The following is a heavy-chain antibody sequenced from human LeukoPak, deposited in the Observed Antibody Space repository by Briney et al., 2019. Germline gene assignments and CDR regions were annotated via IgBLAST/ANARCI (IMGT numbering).Heavy chain of an antibody. D-gene: IGHD4-17*01. CDR1: GFTFSSYA. J-gene: IGHJ4*02. CDR2: ISNSGSPK. V-gene: IGHV3-48*03. CDR3: ARDPNGDYDFDY. Sequence: PGGSLRLSCAASGFTFSSYAMSWVRQAPGKGLEWVSYISNSGSPKHYADSVKGRFTISRDNAKNSLYLQMNSLRAEDTAVYYCARDPNGDYDFDYWGQGTLVTVSS.